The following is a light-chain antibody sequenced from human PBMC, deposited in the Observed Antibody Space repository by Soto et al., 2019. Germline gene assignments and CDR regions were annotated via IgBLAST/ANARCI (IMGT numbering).Light chain of an antibody. CDR2: ATT. V-gene: IGKV1-39*01. CDR3: QQSYTTPRT. Sequence: DIQMTQSPSSLSASVGDRVTITCRASQSISSYLNWYQQKPGKAPNLLIYATTTLQSGVPSRFSGSGSGTEFTLTISSLQPEEFATYYCQQSYTTPRTFGQGTKVEI. CDR1: QSISSY. J-gene: IGKJ1*01.